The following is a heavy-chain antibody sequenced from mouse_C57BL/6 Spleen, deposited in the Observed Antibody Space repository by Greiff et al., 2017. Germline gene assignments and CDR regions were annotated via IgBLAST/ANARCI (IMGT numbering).Heavy chain of an antibody. CDR1: GYTFTDYY. Sequence: EVKLQQSGPVLVKPGASVKMSCKASGYTFTDYYMNWVKQSHGKSLEWIGVINPYNGGTSYNQKFKGKATLTVDKSSSTAYMELNSLTSEDSAVYYCARDGYGSTLDYWGQGTTLTVSS. J-gene: IGHJ2*01. CDR3: ARDGYGSTLDY. CDR2: INPYNGGT. D-gene: IGHD1-1*01. V-gene: IGHV1-19*01.